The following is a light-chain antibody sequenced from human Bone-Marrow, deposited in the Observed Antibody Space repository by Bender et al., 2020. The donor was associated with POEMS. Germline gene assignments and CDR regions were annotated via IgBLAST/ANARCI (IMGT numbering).Light chain of an antibody. CDR1: SSDLGAYNY. J-gene: IGLJ1*01. CDR3: HSRAASNTHV. Sequence: QSALTQPASVSGSPGQSITVSCTGTSSDLGAYNYVSWYQQHPGEAPKLIIYDVTKRPSGVPGRFSASKSGNTASLTISGLQAEDEADYYCHSRAASNTHVFGTGTTVNVL. V-gene: IGLV2-14*03. CDR2: DVT.